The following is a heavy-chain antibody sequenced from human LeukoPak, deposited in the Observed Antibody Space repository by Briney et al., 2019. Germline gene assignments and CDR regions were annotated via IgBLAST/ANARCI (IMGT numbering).Heavy chain of an antibody. CDR2: IYHSGST. D-gene: IGHD4-23*01. Sequence: SQTLSLTCAVSGGSISSGGYSWSWIRQPPGKGLEWIGYIYHSGSTYYNPSLKSRVTISVDTSKNQFSLKLSSVTAADTAVYYCAGVFFGGLFDYWGQGTLVTVSS. V-gene: IGHV4-30-2*01. CDR1: GGSISSGGYS. J-gene: IGHJ4*02. CDR3: AGVFFGGLFDY.